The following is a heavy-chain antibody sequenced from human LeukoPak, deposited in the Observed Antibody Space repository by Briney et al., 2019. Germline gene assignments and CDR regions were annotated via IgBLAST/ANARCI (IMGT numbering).Heavy chain of an antibody. CDR2: IYYSGST. D-gene: IGHD5-24*01. CDR1: GGSISSSSYY. J-gene: IGHJ4*02. V-gene: IGHV4-39*07. Sequence: SETLSLTCTVSGGSISSSSYYWGWIRQPPGKGLEWIGSIYYSGSTYYNPSLKSRVTISVDTSKNQFSLKLSSVTAADTAVYYCARDDGYNPLQFDYWGQGTLVTVSS. CDR3: ARDDGYNPLQFDY.